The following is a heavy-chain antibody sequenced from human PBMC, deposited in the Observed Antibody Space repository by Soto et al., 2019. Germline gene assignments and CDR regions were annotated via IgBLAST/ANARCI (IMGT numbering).Heavy chain of an antibody. CDR1: GFTFSSYG. CDR2: IWYDGSNK. CDR3: ARDFRAMVRGVIGYGMDV. D-gene: IGHD3-10*01. J-gene: IGHJ6*04. Sequence: QVQLVESGGGVVQPGRSLRLSCAASGFTFSSYGMHWVRQAPGKGLEWVAVIWYDGSNKYYADYVKGRFTISRDNSKNTLYLQMNSLRAEDTAVYYCARDFRAMVRGVIGYGMDVWGKGTTVTVSS. V-gene: IGHV3-33*01.